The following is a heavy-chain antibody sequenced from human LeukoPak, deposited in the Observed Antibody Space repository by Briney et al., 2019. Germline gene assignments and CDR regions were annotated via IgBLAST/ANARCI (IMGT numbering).Heavy chain of an antibody. V-gene: IGHV4-59*01. CDR1: GGSISNSF. J-gene: IGHJ4*02. Sequence: SETLSLTCTVSGGSISNSFWSWIRQSPGKGLEWIAYIYYTGNTKYNPSLKSRVTISVDTSKNQFSLRLTYVTADDTAVYYCARDSGSSPTFDYWGQGTLVTVSS. D-gene: IGHD1-26*01. CDR2: IYYTGNT. CDR3: ARDSGSSPTFDY.